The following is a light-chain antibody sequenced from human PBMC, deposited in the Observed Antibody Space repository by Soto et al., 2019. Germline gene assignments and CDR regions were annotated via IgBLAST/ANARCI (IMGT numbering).Light chain of an antibody. J-gene: IGLJ1*01. V-gene: IGLV2-14*01. Sequence: ALTQPASVPGCPGQSITISCTGTSNDVGGYNYVSWYQQHPGKAPKLMIYDVSNRPSGVSNRFSGSKSGNTASLTISGLQAEDEADYYCSSYTSSSTFYVFGTGTKVTVL. CDR3: SSYTSSSTFYV. CDR2: DVS. CDR1: SNDVGGYNY.